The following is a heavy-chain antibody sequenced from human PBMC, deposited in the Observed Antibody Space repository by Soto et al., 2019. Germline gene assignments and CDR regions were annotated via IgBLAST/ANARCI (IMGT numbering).Heavy chain of an antibody. CDR2: ISGSGGST. D-gene: IGHD5-12*01. Sequence: GGSLRLSCAASGFTFSSYAMSWVRQAPGKGLEWVSAISGSGGSTYYADSVKGRFTISRDNSKNTLYLQMNSLRAEDTAVYYCAREKIHVDIVATIKSYYYYMDVWGKGTTVTVSS. V-gene: IGHV3-23*01. CDR3: AREKIHVDIVATIKSYYYYMDV. CDR1: GFTFSSYA. J-gene: IGHJ6*03.